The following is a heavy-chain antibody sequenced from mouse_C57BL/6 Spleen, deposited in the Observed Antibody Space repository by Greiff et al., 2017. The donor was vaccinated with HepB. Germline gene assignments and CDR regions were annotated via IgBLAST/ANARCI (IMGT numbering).Heavy chain of an antibody. CDR2: IHPSDSDT. CDR3: AIRDTRSAWFAY. CDR1: GYTFTSYW. V-gene: IGHV1-74*01. D-gene: IGHD1-1*01. J-gene: IGHJ3*01. Sequence: VKLQQPGAELVKPGASVKVSCKASGYTFTSYWMHWVKQRPGQGLEWIGRIHPSDSDTNYNQKFKGKATLTVDKSSSTAYMQLSSLTSEDSAVYYCAIRDTRSAWFAYWGQGTLVTVSA.